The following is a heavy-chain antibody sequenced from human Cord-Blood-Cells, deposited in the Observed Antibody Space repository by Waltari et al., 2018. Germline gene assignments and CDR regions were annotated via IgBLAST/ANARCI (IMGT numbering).Heavy chain of an antibody. CDR3: ARPADGYCSSTSCPVAFDI. Sequence: EVQLVQSGAEVKKPGESLKISCKGSGYSFTSYWIGWVRQMPGKGLEGMGSIYPCDSDTRYSPSCQGQVTISADKSISTAYLQWSSLKVSDTAMYYCARPADGYCSSTSCPVAFDIWGQGTMVTVSS. CDR2: IYPCDSDT. D-gene: IGHD2-2*01. CDR1: GYSFTSYW. J-gene: IGHJ3*02. V-gene: IGHV5-51*03.